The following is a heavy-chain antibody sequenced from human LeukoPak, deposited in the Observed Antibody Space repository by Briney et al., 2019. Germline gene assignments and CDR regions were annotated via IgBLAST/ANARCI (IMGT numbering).Heavy chain of an antibody. CDR2: ISYDGSNK. CDR3: AREHRGNNWFDP. J-gene: IGHJ5*02. Sequence: PEGSLRLSCAASGFTFSSYAMHWVRQAPGKGLEWVAVISYDGSNKYYADSVKGRFTISRDNSKNTLYLQMNSLRAEDTAVYYCAREHRGNNWFDPWGQGTLVTVSS. CDR1: GFTFSSYA. D-gene: IGHD2-21*01. V-gene: IGHV3-30*04.